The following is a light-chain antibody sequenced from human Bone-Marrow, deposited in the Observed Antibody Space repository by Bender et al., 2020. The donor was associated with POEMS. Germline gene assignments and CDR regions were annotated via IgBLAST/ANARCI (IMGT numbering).Light chain of an antibody. Sequence: QSALTQPASVSGSPGQSITISCTGTSSDVGSYNLVSWYQQHAGKAPKLIIYEVSKRPSGVSDRFSGSKSGNTASLTISGLQAEDEADYYCSSYTTNSFYVFGAGTTVTVL. CDR3: SSYTTNSFYV. CDR1: SSDVGSYNL. V-gene: IGLV2-14*02. CDR2: EVS. J-gene: IGLJ1*01.